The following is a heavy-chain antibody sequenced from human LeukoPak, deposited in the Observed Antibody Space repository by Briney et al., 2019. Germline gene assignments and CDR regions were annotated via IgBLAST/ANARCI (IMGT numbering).Heavy chain of an antibody. J-gene: IGHJ2*01. CDR2: ISSSSSTI. D-gene: IGHD5-18*01. CDR1: GFSFSTYS. Sequence: GGSLRLSCAASGFSFSTYSMNWVRQAPGRGLEWGSYISSSSSTIYYADSVKGRFTISRDNAKNSLYLQMNSLRDEDTAVYYCARDLTVTSYWYFDLWGRGALVTVSS. V-gene: IGHV3-48*02. CDR3: ARDLTVTSYWYFDL.